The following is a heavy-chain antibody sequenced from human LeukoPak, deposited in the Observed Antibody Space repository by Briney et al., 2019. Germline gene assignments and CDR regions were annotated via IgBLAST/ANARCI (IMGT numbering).Heavy chain of an antibody. CDR2: MNPNSGNT. J-gene: IGHJ4*02. CDR3: ARERGYSGYEIDY. CDR1: GYTFTNYD. Sequence: ASVKVSCKASGYTFTNYDINWVRQATGQGLEWMGWMNPNSGNTGYAQKFQGRVTMTRNTSISTAYMELSSLRSEDTAVYYCARERGYSGYEIDYWGQGTLVTVSS. V-gene: IGHV1-8*01. D-gene: IGHD5-12*01.